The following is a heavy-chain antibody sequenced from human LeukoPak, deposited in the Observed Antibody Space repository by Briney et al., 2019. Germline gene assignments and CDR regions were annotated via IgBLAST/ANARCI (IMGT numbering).Heavy chain of an antibody. CDR1: GGTFSSYA. J-gene: IGHJ4*02. V-gene: IGHV1-69*04. CDR3: ARGSVVITYDGGSYYFDY. Sequence: ASVKVSCKASGGTFSSYAISWVRQAPGQGLEWMGRIIPILGIANYAQKFQGRVTITADKSTSTAYMELSSLRAEDTAVYYCARGSVVITYDGGSYYFDYWGQGTLVTVSS. CDR2: IIPILGIA. D-gene: IGHD3-22*01.